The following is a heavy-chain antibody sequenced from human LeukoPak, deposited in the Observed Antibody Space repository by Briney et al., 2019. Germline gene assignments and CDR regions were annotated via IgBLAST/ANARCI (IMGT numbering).Heavy chain of an antibody. CDR3: AKGRGSGAYNYLDT. CDR1: GFTFSSYA. Sequence: GGSLRLSCAASGFTFSSYAMNWVRQAPGKGLQWVSSLSGSGGSSYYADSVKGRFTISRDNTNKTLYLQMDSLGVEDSAIYFCAKGRGSGAYNYLDTWGQGCLVTV. J-gene: IGHJ5*02. CDR2: LSGSGGSS. V-gene: IGHV3-23*01. D-gene: IGHD1-1*01.